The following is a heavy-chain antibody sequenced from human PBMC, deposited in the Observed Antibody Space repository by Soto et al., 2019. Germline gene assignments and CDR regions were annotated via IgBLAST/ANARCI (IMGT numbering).Heavy chain of an antibody. J-gene: IGHJ6*02. CDR3: ARQSTYCSGGSCQTYYYGMDV. CDR2: IYPGDSET. Sequence: GESLKISCKGSGYSFTTYRIGWVRQMPGKGLEWMGIIYPGDSETRYSPSFQGQVTISADKSNTTAYLQWSGLKASDTSMYYCARQSTYCSGGSCQTYYYGMDVWGQGTTVTVSS. V-gene: IGHV5-51*01. D-gene: IGHD2-15*01. CDR1: GYSFTTYR.